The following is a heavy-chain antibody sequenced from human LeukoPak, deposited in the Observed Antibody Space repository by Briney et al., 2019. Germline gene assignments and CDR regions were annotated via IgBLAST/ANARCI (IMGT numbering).Heavy chain of an antibody. J-gene: IGHJ5*02. D-gene: IGHD3-9*01. CDR3: AGGIPRRYLDWLNPLGWFDP. V-gene: IGHV1-18*01. CDR1: GYTFTSYG. Sequence: ASVKVSCKASGYTFTSYGISWVRQAPGQGLEWMGWISAYNGNTNYAQKLQGRVTMTTDTSTSTAYMKLRSLRSDDTAVYYCAGGIPRRYLDWLNPLGWFDPWGQGTLVTVSS. CDR2: ISAYNGNT.